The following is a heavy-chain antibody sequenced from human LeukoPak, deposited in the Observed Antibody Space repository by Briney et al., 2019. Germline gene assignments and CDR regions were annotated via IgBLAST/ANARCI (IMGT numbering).Heavy chain of an antibody. Sequence: SVKVSCKASGGTFSSYAISWVRQAPGQGLEWMGGIIPIFGTANYAQKFQGRVTITADKSTSTAYMELSSLRSEDTAVYYCAREDGNSGSYRGMYNWFDPWGQGTLVTVSS. CDR1: GGTFSSYA. J-gene: IGHJ5*02. CDR3: AREDGNSGSYRGMYNWFDP. D-gene: IGHD1-26*01. V-gene: IGHV1-69*06. CDR2: IIPIFGTA.